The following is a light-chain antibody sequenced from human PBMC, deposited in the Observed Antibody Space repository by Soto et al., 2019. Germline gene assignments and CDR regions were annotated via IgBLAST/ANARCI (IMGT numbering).Light chain of an antibody. CDR2: AAS. CDR1: QGISSY. Sequence: DIQMTQSPSSLSASVGDRVTITCRASQGISSYLAWYQQKLGKVPKRLISAASTLQSGVPSRFSGSGSGTAFTLTISSLQPEDVATYYCQKYSSVITFGQGTRLESK. V-gene: IGKV1-27*01. J-gene: IGKJ5*01. CDR3: QKYSSVIT.